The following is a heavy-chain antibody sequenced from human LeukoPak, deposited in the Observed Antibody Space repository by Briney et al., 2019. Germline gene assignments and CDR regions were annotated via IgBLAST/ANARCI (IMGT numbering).Heavy chain of an antibody. V-gene: IGHV3-21*01. D-gene: IGHD3-10*01. CDR2: ISSSSSYI. Sequence: GGSLRLSCAASGFTFSSYSMNWVRQAPGKGLEWVSSISSSSSYIYYADSVKGRFTISRDNAKNSLYLQMNSLRAEDTAVYYCARDLGVLYYYYYGMDVWGQGTTVTVSS. CDR3: ARDLGVLYYYYYGMDV. CDR1: GFTFSSYS. J-gene: IGHJ6*02.